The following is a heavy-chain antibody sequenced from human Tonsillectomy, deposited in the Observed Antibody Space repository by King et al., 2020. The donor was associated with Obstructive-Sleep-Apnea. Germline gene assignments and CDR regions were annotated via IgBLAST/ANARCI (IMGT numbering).Heavy chain of an antibody. CDR2: IRYDGSDK. D-gene: IGHD2-15*01. Sequence: VQLVESGGGVVQPGRSLRLSCAASGFSFSTYGMHWVRQAPGKGLEWVAFIRYDGSDKFHADAVTGRFTIPIAHSKNTLYLQMNSLRAEDTAVYYCAKRAAGYCSGASCYSFDYWGQGTMVTVSS. V-gene: IGHV3-30*02. J-gene: IGHJ4*02. CDR3: AKRAAGYCSGASCYSFDY. CDR1: GFSFSTYG.